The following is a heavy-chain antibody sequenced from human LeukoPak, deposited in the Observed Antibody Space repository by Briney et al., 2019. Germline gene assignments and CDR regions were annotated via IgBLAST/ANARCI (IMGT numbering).Heavy chain of an antibody. D-gene: IGHD3-22*01. CDR1: GGSFSGYY. Sequence: SETLSLTCAVYGGSFSGYYWSWIRQPPGKGPEWIGEINHSGSTNYNPSLKSRVTISVDTSKNQFSLKLSSVTAADTAVYYCASGYYYDSSGYYYYYYGMDVWGQGTTVTVSS. CDR3: ASGYYYDSSGYYYYYYGMDV. J-gene: IGHJ6*02. V-gene: IGHV4-34*01. CDR2: INHSGST.